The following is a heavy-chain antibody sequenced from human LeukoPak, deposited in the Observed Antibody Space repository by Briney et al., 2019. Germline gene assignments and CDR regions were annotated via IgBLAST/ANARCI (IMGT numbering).Heavy chain of an antibody. CDR3: ARDLSGAFDI. CDR1: GFTFSSYS. J-gene: IGHJ3*02. Sequence: PGGSLRLSCAASGFTFSSYSMNWVRQAPGKGLEWVSSISSSSSYIYYANSVKGRFTISRDNAKNSLYLQMNSLRAEDTAVYYCARDLSGAFDIWGQGTMVTVSS. D-gene: IGHD3-3*02. V-gene: IGHV3-21*01. CDR2: ISSSSSYI.